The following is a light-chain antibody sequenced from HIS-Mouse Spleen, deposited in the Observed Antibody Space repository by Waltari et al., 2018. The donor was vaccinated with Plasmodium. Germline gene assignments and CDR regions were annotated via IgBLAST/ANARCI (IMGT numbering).Light chain of an antibody. CDR2: EDS. J-gene: IGLJ3*02. CDR1: SLPKQS. CDR3: YSTDSSGNHMV. Sequence: SYELTQPPSVSVSPGQTARITCSGDSLPKQSAYWYQQKSGQAPVLVIYEDSKRPSGIPERFPGSSSGTMATLTISGAQVEDEADYYCYSTDSSGNHMVFGGGTKLTVL. V-gene: IGLV3-10*01.